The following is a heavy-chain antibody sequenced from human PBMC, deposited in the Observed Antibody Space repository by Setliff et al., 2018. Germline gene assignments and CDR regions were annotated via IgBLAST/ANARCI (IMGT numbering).Heavy chain of an antibody. CDR2: INQDGSGK. V-gene: IGHV3-7*01. J-gene: IGHJ4*02. CDR3: AKFVGYTYGYDY. CDR1: GFTFSSFW. D-gene: IGHD5-18*01. Sequence: GGSLRLSCAASGFTFSSFWMAWVRQSPGRGLEWVANINQDGSGKFYVDSVKGRFTISRDNAKNSLSLQMNSLRADDTALYYCAKFVGYTYGYDYWGRGTLVTVSS.